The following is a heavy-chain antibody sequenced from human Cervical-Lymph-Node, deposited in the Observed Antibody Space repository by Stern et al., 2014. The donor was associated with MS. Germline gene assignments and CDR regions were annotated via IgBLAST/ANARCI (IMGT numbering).Heavy chain of an antibody. Sequence: EDQLVESGGGLIQPGGSLRLSCAASGFTVSTNHVTWVRQAPGKGLECVAVIYSGGGTYYADSVKGRFTISRDNSKNTVYLQMNSLRVEDTAVYYCSSDVGNYYYDKDVWGQGTTVTVSS. CDR2: IYSGGGT. CDR3: SSDVGNYYYDKDV. V-gene: IGHV3-53*01. CDR1: GFTVSTNH. J-gene: IGHJ6*02.